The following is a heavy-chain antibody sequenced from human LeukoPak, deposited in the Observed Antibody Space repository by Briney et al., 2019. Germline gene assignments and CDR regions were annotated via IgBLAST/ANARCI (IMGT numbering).Heavy chain of an antibody. D-gene: IGHD6-19*01. J-gene: IGHJ4*02. CDR2: IYTSGST. CDR1: GGSISSYY. Sequence: SETLSLTCTVSGGSISSYYWSWIRQPPGKGLEWIGYIYTSGSTNYNPSLKSRVTISVDTSKNQFSLKLSSVTAADTAVYYCARFTSGWGTNRYYFDYWGQGTLVTVSS. CDR3: ARFTSGWGTNRYYFDY. V-gene: IGHV4-4*09.